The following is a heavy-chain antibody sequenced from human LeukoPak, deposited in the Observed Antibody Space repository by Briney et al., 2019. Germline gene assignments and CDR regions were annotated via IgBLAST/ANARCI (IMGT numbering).Heavy chain of an antibody. Sequence: GGSLRLSCAASGFIFSNYEMNWVRQTPGKGLEWVSYISDHGKSRNYGDSVKGRFAISRDNAKNSLYLQMNSLRADDTAVYYCARDRDSRWDFDLWGRGTLVTVSS. CDR1: GFIFSNYE. V-gene: IGHV3-48*03. CDR2: ISDHGKSR. CDR3: ARDRDSRWDFDL. J-gene: IGHJ2*01. D-gene: IGHD3-22*01.